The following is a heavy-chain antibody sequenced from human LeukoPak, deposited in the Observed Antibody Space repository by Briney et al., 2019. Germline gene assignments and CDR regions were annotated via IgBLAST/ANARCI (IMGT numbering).Heavy chain of an antibody. CDR2: MNPNSGNT. CDR1: GYTFTSYD. Sequence: ASVKVSCKASGYTFTSYDINWVRQATGQGLEWMGWMNPNSGNTGYAQKFQGRVTMTTNTSISTAYMELSSLGSEDTAVYYCARREYGSGSYHLVYWGQGTLVTVSS. J-gene: IGHJ4*02. CDR3: ARREYGSGSYHLVY. D-gene: IGHD3-10*01. V-gene: IGHV1-8*01.